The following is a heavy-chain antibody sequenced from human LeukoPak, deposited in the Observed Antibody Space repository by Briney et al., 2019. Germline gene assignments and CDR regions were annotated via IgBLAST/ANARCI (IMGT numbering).Heavy chain of an antibody. CDR2: INPNSGGT. D-gene: IGHD2-2*01. J-gene: IGHJ1*01. CDR3: ATRYCSSTSCYAEYFQQ. V-gene: IGHV1-2*02. CDR1: GYTFTGYY. Sequence: ASVKVSCKASGYTFTGYYMHLVPQAPGQGLEWMGWINPNSGGTNYAEKFQGRVTMTRDTSISTAYMELSRLRSDDTAVYYCATRYCSSTSCYAEYFQQWGQGTLVTVSS.